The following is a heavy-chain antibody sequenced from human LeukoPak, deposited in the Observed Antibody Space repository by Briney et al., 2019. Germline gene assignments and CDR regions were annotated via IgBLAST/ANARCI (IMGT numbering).Heavy chain of an antibody. D-gene: IGHD4-11*01. CDR3: ARGIAKTTLNAFDI. V-gene: IGHV3-30*04. CDR2: ISNDGTKK. J-gene: IGHJ3*02. CDR1: GFIFNNYV. Sequence: GGSLRLSCAASGFIFNNYVMHWVRQAPGKGLEWVAVISNDGTKKNYADSVKGRCIISRDNSKNMLYLQMNSLRAEDTAVYYCARGIAKTTLNAFDIWGQGTMVTVSS.